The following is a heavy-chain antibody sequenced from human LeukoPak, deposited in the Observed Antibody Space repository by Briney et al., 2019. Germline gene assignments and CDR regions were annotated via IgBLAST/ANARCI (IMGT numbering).Heavy chain of an antibody. Sequence: GGSLRLSCTASGFTFTDAWMSWVRQAPGKGLEWVGRIKSKADGATTDFAAVVKGTFTISRDESKNMLYLQMNSLKTEDTAVYYCSTHSRGSYYYWGQGTLVTVSS. CDR1: GFTFTDAW. V-gene: IGHV3-15*01. J-gene: IGHJ4*02. D-gene: IGHD1-26*01. CDR2: IKSKADGATT. CDR3: STHSRGSYYY.